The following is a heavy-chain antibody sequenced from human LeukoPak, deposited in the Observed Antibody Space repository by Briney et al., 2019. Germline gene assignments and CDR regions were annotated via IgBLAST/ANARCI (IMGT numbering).Heavy chain of an antibody. D-gene: IGHD6-6*01. V-gene: IGHV3-20*04. CDR2: INWNGGST. J-gene: IGHJ3*02. Sequence: GGSLRLSCAASGFTFDDYGMSWVRQAPGKGLEGVSGINWNGGSTGYADSVKGRFTISRDNAKNSLYLQMNSLRAEDTAVYYCAREYSSSSGRAFDIWGQGTMVTVSS. CDR3: AREYSSSSGRAFDI. CDR1: GFTFDDYG.